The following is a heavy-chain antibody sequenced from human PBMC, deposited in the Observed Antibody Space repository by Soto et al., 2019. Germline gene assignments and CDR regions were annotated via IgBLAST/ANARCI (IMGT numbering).Heavy chain of an antibody. CDR1: GGTFSSYA. Sequence: ASVKVSCKASGGTFSSYAISWVRQAPGQGLEWMGGIIPIFGTANYAQKFQGRVTITADESTSTAYMELSSLRSEDTAVYYCARAVATVTTRYGMDVWGQGTTVTVSS. J-gene: IGHJ6*02. CDR3: ARAVATVTTRYGMDV. V-gene: IGHV1-69*13. D-gene: IGHD4-17*01. CDR2: IIPIFGTA.